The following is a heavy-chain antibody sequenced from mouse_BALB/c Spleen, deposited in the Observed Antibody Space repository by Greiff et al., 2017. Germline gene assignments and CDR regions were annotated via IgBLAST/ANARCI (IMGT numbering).Heavy chain of an antibody. CDR1: GYSITSDYA. D-gene: IGHD1-2*01. Sequence: EVMLVESGPGLVKPSQSLSLTCTVTGYSITSDYAWNWIRQFPGNKLEWMGYISYSGSTSYNPSLKSRISITRDTSKNQFFLQLNSVTTEDTATYYCAREDLVRLQSYAMDYWGQGTSVTVSS. CDR3: AREDLVRLQSYAMDY. V-gene: IGHV3-2*02. CDR2: ISYSGST. J-gene: IGHJ4*01.